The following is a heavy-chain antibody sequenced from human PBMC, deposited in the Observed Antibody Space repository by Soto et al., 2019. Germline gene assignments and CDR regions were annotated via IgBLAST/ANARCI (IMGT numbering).Heavy chain of an antibody. J-gene: IGHJ4*02. V-gene: IGHV4-4*02. CDR1: GDSISSSNW. Sequence: QVQLQESGPGLVRPSGTLSLTCAVSGDSISSSNWWNWVRQPPGKGLEWIGEMYRSGSTNYNPSLKSRVTISIDKSRNQFSLNLSSVTAADTAVYYCARSDSSAWYFDNWGQGTLVIVSS. CDR2: MYRSGST. CDR3: ARSDSSAWYFDN. D-gene: IGHD6-19*01.